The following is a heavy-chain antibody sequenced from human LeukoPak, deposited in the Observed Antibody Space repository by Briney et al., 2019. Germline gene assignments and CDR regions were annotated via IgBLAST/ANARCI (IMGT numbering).Heavy chain of an antibody. CDR2: IYSGGST. D-gene: IGHD1-14*01. CDR1: GFTVSSNY. CDR3: ARAQTAGLDV. V-gene: IGHV3-66*01. Sequence: PGGSLRLSCAASGFTVSSNYMSWVRQAPGKGLEWVSVIYSGGSTNYADSVKGRFTISRDNSKNTLYLQMNSLRVEDTAVYYCARAQTAGLDVWGKGTTVTVSS. J-gene: IGHJ6*04.